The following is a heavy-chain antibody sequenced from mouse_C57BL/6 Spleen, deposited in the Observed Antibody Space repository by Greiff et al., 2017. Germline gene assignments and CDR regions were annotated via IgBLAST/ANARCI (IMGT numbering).Heavy chain of an antibody. CDR2: INPNNGGT. V-gene: IGHV1-26*01. Sequence: EVQLQQSGPELVKPGASVKISCKASGYTFTDYYMNWVKQSHGKSLEWIGDINPNNGGTSYNQKFKGKATLTVDKSSSTAYMELRSLTSEDSAVYYCARSHIYYGNYGFAYWGQGTLVTVSA. CDR3: ARSHIYYGNYGFAY. J-gene: IGHJ3*01. D-gene: IGHD2-1*01. CDR1: GYTFTDYY.